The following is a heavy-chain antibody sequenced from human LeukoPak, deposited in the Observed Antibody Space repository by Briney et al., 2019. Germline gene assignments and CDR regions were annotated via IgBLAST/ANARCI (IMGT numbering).Heavy chain of an antibody. D-gene: IGHD1-1*01. Sequence: PGGSLRLSCAASGFTFRTYAMSWVRQAPGKGLEWVSVITGTGGGGNKTYYADSVRGWFSISRDDSKNVLFLQMNDLRVDDTAVYFCATTVTLDFWGQGTRVLVSS. J-gene: IGHJ4*02. CDR1: GFTFRTYA. CDR2: ITGTGGGGNKT. CDR3: ATTVTLDF. V-gene: IGHV3-23*01.